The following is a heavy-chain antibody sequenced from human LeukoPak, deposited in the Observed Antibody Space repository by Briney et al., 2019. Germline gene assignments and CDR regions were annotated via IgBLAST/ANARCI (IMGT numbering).Heavy chain of an antibody. CDR1: GFTFSSYA. J-gene: IGHJ4*02. V-gene: IGHV3-23*01. CDR3: ARGLVGAFYPFDY. CDR2: ISGSGGST. D-gene: IGHD1-26*01. Sequence: PGGSLRLSCAASGFTFSSYAMSWVRQAPGKGLEWVSAISGSGGSTYYADSVKGRFTISRDNAKNSLYLQMNSLIAEDTAVYYCARGLVGAFYPFDYWGQGIQVTVSS.